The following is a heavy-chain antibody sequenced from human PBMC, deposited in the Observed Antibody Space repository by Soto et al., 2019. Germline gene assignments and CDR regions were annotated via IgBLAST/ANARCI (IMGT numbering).Heavy chain of an antibody. CDR3: ASQRSWIPRRGDYYGMDV. D-gene: IGHD5-18*01. Sequence: QAGGSLRLSCAASGFTFSDHYMDWVRQAPGKGLEWVGRTRNKANSYTTEYAASVKGRFTISRDDSKNSLYLQMNSLKTEDTAVYYCASQRSWIPRRGDYYGMDVWGQGTTVTVSS. CDR1: GFTFSDHY. V-gene: IGHV3-72*01. CDR2: TRNKANSYTT. J-gene: IGHJ6*02.